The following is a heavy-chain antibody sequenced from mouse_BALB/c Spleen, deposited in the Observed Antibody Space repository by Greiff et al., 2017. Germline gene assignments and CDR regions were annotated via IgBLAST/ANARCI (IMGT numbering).Heavy chain of an antibody. CDR2: IRNEANGYTT. CDR3: ERADRNCAMDY. D-gene: IGHD2-14*01. Sequence: EVQLVESGGGLVQPGGSLRLSCATSGFTFTDYYMSWVRQPPGKALEWLGFIRNEANGYTTEDSASGKRRFSISRDNAQSIRYLLMKTLRAEDSATYYCERADRNCAMDYWGQGTSVTVSS. J-gene: IGHJ4*01. V-gene: IGHV7-3*02. CDR1: GFTFTDYY.